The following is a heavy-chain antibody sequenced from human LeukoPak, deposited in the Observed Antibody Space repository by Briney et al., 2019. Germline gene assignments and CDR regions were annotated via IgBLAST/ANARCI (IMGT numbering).Heavy chain of an antibody. D-gene: IGHD1-26*01. V-gene: IGHV3-23*01. Sequence: PGGSLRLSCAASGFTFSSYAMSCARQAPGKGLEWVSAISGSGGSTYYADSVKGRFTISRDNSKNTLSLQMDSLRAEDTAVYYCAKDFMGLSRFDSWGQGTLVTASS. CDR1: GFTFSSYA. J-gene: IGHJ4*02. CDR3: AKDFMGLSRFDS. CDR2: ISGSGGST.